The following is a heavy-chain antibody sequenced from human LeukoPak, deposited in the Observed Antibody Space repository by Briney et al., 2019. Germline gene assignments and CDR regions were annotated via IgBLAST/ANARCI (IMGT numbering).Heavy chain of an antibody. CDR1: GFTVRNYV. CDR2: TSSDLNVK. D-gene: IGHD3-10*01. V-gene: IGHV3-30-3*01. Sequence: GGSLGLSCAASGFTVRNYVINWVRQAPGKGLEWVAVTSSDLNVKLYADSVKGRFTISRDNSRSTLYLQMNSLRPEDTAIYYCAREGYYGSGSPPSLYFDYWGQGTLVTVSS. J-gene: IGHJ4*02. CDR3: AREGYYGSGSPPSLYFDY.